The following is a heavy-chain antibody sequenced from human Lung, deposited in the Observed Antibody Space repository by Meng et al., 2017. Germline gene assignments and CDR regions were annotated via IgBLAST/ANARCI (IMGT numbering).Heavy chain of an antibody. CDR1: GYTFTGYY. Sequence: ASVKVSCKASGYTFTGYYIHWVRQAPGQGLEWMGRINPNSGGTNYAQKFQGRVTMARDTSISTAYMELSRLRSDDTAVYYCARQAVAGTRGWFDPWGQGTLVTVSS. CDR2: INPNSGGT. J-gene: IGHJ5*02. D-gene: IGHD6-19*01. V-gene: IGHV1-2*06. CDR3: ARQAVAGTRGWFDP.